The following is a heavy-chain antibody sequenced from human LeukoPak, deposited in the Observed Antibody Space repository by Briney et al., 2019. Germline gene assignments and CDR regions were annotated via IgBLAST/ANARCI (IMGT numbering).Heavy chain of an antibody. J-gene: IGHJ4*02. D-gene: IGHD7-27*01. V-gene: IGHV4-30-4*07. CDR3: AGTGLFFDY. CDR2: IYDSGSPYDSETT. Sequence: SQTLSLTCSVSGGSISSGGYYWSWIRQLPGQALEWIGCIYDSGSPYDSETTYYNPSLESRVTISVDSSKNQFSLKLNSVTAADTAVYFCAGTGLFFDYWSQGTLVTVSS. CDR1: GGSISSGGYY.